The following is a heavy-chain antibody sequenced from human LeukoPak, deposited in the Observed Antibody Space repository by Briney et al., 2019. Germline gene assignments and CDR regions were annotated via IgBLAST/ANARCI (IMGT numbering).Heavy chain of an antibody. CDR1: GFTFDDYA. CDR2: ISWNSGSI. D-gene: IGHD3-10*01. J-gene: IGHJ4*02. CDR3: AKDITHQVIGRLRYYYGSGNDY. Sequence: GRSLRLSCAASGFTFDDYAMHWVRQAPGKGLEWVSGISWNSGSIGYADSVKGRFTISRDNAKNSLYLQMNSLRAEDTALYYCAKDITHQVIGRLRYYYGSGNDYWGQGTLVTVSS. V-gene: IGHV3-9*01.